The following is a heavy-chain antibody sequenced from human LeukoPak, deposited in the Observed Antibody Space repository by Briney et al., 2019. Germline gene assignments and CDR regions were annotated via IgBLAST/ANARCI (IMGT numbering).Heavy chain of an antibody. CDR1: GFTFDDYD. CDR3: ARGRQQLVRRRDAFDI. J-gene: IGHJ3*02. CDR2: INWNGGST. Sequence: PGGSLRLSCAASGFTFDDYDMSWVRQAPGKGLEWVSDINWNGGSTGYADSVKGRFTISRDNAKNSLYLQMNSLRAEDTAVYYCARGRQQLVRRRDAFDIWGQGTMVTVSS. D-gene: IGHD6-13*01. V-gene: IGHV3-20*04.